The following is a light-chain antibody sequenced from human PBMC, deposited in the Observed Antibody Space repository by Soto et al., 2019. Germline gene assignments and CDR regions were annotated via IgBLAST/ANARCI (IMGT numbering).Light chain of an antibody. CDR2: AAS. CDR3: QQHRSWPPIT. J-gene: IGKJ5*01. CDR1: QSVSSY. V-gene: IGKV3-11*01. Sequence: EIVLTQSPATLSLSPGERATLSCRASQSVSSYLAWYQQKPGQAPRLIISAASNRATGIPARFSGSGSETDFTLTITNLEPEDFAVYYCQQHRSWPPITFGQGTRLEIK.